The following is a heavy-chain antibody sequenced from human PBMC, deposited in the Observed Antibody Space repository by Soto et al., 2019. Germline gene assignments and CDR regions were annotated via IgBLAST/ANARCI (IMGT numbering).Heavy chain of an antibody. CDR3: ARVIGVASMDH. CDR2: IGAYNGNR. V-gene: IGHV1-18*01. CDR1: GYNFRNYG. J-gene: IGHJ4*02. D-gene: IGHD5-12*01. Sequence: QVQLVQSGAEVKKSGASVKVSCKASGYNFRNYGITWLRQAPGQGLEWMGWIGAYNGNRKYLQKLQVRDTMTTDTSTNTAYMELASVKSYDASVYYCARVIGVASMDHWGQGTQVTLSA.